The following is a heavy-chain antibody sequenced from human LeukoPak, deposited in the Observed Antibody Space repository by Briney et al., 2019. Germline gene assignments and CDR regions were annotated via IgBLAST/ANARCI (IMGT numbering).Heavy chain of an antibody. J-gene: IGHJ6*03. CDR1: GFTFSSYW. D-gene: IGHD2-8*01. V-gene: IGHV3-23*01. CDR3: ARVETKIFPDYYYYMDV. Sequence: GGSLRLSCAASGFTFSSYWMSWVRQAPGKGLEWVSGISGSGGSTDYADSVKGRLTISRDNSKNTLYLQMNSLRAEDTAVYYCARVETKIFPDYYYYMDVWGKGTTVTISS. CDR2: ISGSGGST.